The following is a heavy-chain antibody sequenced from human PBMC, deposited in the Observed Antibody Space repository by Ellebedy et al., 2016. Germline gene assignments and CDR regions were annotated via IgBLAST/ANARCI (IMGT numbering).Heavy chain of an antibody. V-gene: IGHV3-21*06. CDR1: GFSVSSNY. J-gene: IGHJ3*02. CDR2: ISTSSSYL. CDR3: ARANLKATMAHAFDI. D-gene: IGHD3-10*01. Sequence: GESLKISCVVSGFSVSSNYLSWVRQAPGKGLEWVSSISTSSSYLHYADSVKGRFTISRDNAKNSLYLQMNSLRAEDTAVYYCARANLKATMAHAFDIWGQGTMVTVSS.